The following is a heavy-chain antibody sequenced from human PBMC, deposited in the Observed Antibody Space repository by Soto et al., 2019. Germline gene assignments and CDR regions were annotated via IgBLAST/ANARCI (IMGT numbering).Heavy chain of an antibody. V-gene: IGHV4-30-4*01. CDR1: GGSISSGDYY. D-gene: IGHD3-22*01. CDR2: IYYSGST. J-gene: IGHJ4*02. CDR3: ARGRYYDSSGYYYYFDY. Sequence: SETLSLTCTVSGGSISSGDYYWSWIRQPPGKGLEWIGYIYYSGSTYYNPSLKSRVTISVDTSKNQFSLKLSAVTAADTAVYYCARGRYYDSSGYYYYFDYWGQGTLVTVSS.